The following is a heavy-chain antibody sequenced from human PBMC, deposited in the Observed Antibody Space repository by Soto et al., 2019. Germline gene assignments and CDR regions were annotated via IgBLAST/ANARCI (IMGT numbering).Heavy chain of an antibody. CDR2: LSFDGINK. J-gene: IGHJ6*03. CDR3: AKRVRLGDSQSYYYYMDV. D-gene: IGHD4-17*01. Sequence: PGGSLRLSCAASGFTFSSYGMHWVRQAPGKGLEWVAVLSFDGINKYFSDSVKGRFTISRDNSKNTLYLQMNSLRAEDTAVFYCAKRVRLGDSQSYYYYMDVWGKGTTVTV. CDR1: GFTFSSYG. V-gene: IGHV3-30*18.